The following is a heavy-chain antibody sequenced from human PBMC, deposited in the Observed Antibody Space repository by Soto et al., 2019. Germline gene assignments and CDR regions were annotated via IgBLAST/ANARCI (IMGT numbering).Heavy chain of an antibody. CDR3: ARSPAYGDYANLDT. CDR1: GDSVSKYY. D-gene: IGHD4-17*01. J-gene: IGHJ5*02. Sequence: SETLSLTCTVSGDSVSKYYWSWIRQPAGKGLEWIGRIHSTRSPNYNPSLKSRVTMSVDTSKNQFSLKLNLTSVTAADTAAYYCARSPAYGDYANLDTWGQGTLVTVSS. V-gene: IGHV4-4*07. CDR2: IHSTRSP.